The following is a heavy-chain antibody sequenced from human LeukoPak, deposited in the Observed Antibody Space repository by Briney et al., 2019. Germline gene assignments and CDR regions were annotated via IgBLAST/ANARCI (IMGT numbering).Heavy chain of an antibody. D-gene: IGHD3-22*01. CDR3: ARDVQYDSSGYTFHF. V-gene: IGHV3-74*01. CDR1: GFTFSSYW. Sequence: PGGSLRLSCAASGFTFSSYWMHWVRQAPGKGLVWVSRINSDGSSTTYADSVKGRFTISRGNAKNTLYLQMNSLRVEETAVYYCARDVQYDSSGYTFHFWGQGILVTVSS. CDR2: INSDGSST. J-gene: IGHJ4*02.